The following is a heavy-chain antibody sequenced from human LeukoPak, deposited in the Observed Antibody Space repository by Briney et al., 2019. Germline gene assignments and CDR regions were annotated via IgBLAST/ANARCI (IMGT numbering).Heavy chain of an antibody. CDR2: IYYSGST. CDR1: GGSISSYY. Sequence: PSETLSLTCTVSGGSISSYYWSWIRQPPGKGLEWIGYIYYSGSTNYNPSLKSRVTISVDTSKNQFSLKLSSVTAADTAVYYCARGYYGGINFDYWGQGTLVTVSS. D-gene: IGHD4-23*01. V-gene: IGHV4-59*01. J-gene: IGHJ4*02. CDR3: ARGYYGGINFDY.